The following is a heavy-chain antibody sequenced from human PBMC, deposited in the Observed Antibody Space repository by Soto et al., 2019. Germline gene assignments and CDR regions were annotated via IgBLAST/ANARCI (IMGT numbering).Heavy chain of an antibody. D-gene: IGHD6-25*01. J-gene: IGHJ4*02. Sequence: PSETLSLTCSVSGGSVSSSTYYWGWIRQPPGKALEWIGSIYFSGSIYYKSSLKSRVTISVDTSKNQFSLKLTSVTAADTAVYYCARHGVAALQFDYCGQGTLVTV. CDR3: ARHGVAALQFDY. V-gene: IGHV4-39*01. CDR2: IYFSGSI. CDR1: GGSVSSSTYY.